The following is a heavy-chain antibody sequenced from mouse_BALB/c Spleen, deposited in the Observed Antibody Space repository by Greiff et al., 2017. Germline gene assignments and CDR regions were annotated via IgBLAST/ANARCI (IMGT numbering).Heavy chain of an antibody. J-gene: IGHJ3*01. CDR2: IWAGGST. Sequence: VQLKESGPGLVAPSQSLSITCTVSGFSLTSYGVHWVRQPPGKGLEWLGVIWAGGSTNYNSALMSRLSISKDNSKSQVFLKMNSLQTDDTAMYYCARDREERSWFAYWGQGTLVTVSA. CDR1: GFSLTSYG. D-gene: IGHD1-1*01. V-gene: IGHV2-9*02. CDR3: ARDREERSWFAY.